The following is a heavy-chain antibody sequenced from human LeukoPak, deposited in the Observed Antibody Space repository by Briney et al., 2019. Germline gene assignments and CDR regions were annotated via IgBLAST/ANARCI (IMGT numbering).Heavy chain of an antibody. D-gene: IGHD5/OR15-5a*01. Sequence: GASVKVSCKASGYTFTSYDISWVRQATGQGLEWMGWMNPNSGNTGYAQKFQGRVTITRNTSISTAYMELSSLRSEDTAVYYCHVSFLKRSSHHFDYWGQGTLVTVSS. V-gene: IGHV1-8*03. CDR2: MNPNSGNT. J-gene: IGHJ4*02. CDR1: GYTFTSYD. CDR3: HVSFLKRSSHHFDY.